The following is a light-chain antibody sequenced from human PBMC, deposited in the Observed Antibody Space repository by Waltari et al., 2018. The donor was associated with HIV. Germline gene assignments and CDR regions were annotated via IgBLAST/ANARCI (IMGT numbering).Light chain of an antibody. V-gene: IGKV2-28*01. CDR3: MHALQLPLT. J-gene: IGKJ4*01. CDR1: QRLLHSDGNNY. Sequence: DIVMTQSPLSLPVTPGEPASISCRSSQRLLHSDGNNYLHLSLQKPRQSPQLLIYLASNRASGFPDRVSGSGSGTDFKRKISRVDVDDVGVYYCMHALQLPLTSGVGTKVEIK. CDR2: LAS.